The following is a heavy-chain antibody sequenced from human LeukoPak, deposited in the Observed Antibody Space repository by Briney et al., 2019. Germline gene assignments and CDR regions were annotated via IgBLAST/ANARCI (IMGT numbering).Heavy chain of an antibody. D-gene: IGHD4-17*01. V-gene: IGHV3-30*18. Sequence: GGSLRLSCAASGFTFSSYGMRWVRQAPGKGLEWVAVISYDGSNKYYADSVKGRFTISRDNSKNTLYLQMNSLRAEDTAVYYCAKHYGDYYFDYWGQGTLVTVSS. CDR3: AKHYGDYYFDY. J-gene: IGHJ4*02. CDR1: GFTFSSYG. CDR2: ISYDGSNK.